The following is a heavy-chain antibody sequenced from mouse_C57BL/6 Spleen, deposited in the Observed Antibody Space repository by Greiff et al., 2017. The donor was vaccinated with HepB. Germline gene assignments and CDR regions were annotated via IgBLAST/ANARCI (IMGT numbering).Heavy chain of an antibody. CDR2: INPSSGYT. CDR3: ARSNVLDY. V-gene: IGHV1-4*01. Sequence: VQGVESGADLVRPGASVKMSCKASGYTFTSYTMHWVKQRPGQGLEWIGYINPSSGYTKYNQKSKDKATLTADKSSSTAYMQLSSLTSEDTAVYYCARSNVLDYWGQGTTLTVSS. CDR1: GYTFTSYT. J-gene: IGHJ2*01.